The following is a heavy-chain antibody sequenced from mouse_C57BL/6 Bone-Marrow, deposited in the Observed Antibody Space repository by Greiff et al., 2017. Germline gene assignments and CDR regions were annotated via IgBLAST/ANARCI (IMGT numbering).Heavy chain of an antibody. CDR3: ARGRDSNPYYFDY. CDR2: IDPSDSET. CDR1: GYTFTSYW. Sequence: QVQLQQPGAELVRPGSSVKLSCKASGYTFTSYWMHWVKQRPIQGLEWIGNIDPSDSETHYNQKFKDKATLTVDKSSSTAYMQLISLTSEDSAVYYCARGRDSNPYYFDYWGQGTTLTVSS. J-gene: IGHJ2*01. V-gene: IGHV1-52*01. D-gene: IGHD2-5*01.